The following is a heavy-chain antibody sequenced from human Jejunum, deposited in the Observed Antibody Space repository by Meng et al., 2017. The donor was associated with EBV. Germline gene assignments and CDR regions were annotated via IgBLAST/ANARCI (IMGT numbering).Heavy chain of an antibody. D-gene: IGHD6-25*01. CDR1: GFTFSSYW. J-gene: IGHJ4*02. V-gene: IGHV3-74*01. Sequence: GKLGESGGALFQPGGSLRLSCAASGFTFSSYWMHWVRQAPGQGLVWVSRTNEDGRITNYADSVKGRFTISRDNTKNTLYLQMNSLRAEDTAVYFCSRDLAGSDDDWGQGTLVTVSS. CDR2: TNEDGRIT. CDR3: SRDLAGSDDD.